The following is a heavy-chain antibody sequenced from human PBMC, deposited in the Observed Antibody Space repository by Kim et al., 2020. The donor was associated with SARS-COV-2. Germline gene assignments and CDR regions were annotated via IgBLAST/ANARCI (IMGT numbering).Heavy chain of an antibody. CDR2: IYYSGST. V-gene: IGHV4-59*01. J-gene: IGHJ5*02. Sequence: SETLSLTCTVSGGSISSYYWSWIRQPPGKGLEWIGYIYYSGSTNYNPSLKSRVTISVDTSKNQFSLKLSSVTAADTAVYYCARGFYPWGQGILVTVSS. CDR1: GGSISSYY. CDR3: ARGFYP.